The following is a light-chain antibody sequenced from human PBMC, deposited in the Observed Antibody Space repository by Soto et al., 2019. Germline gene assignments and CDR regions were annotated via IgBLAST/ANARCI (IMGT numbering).Light chain of an antibody. CDR1: SSDVGGYNY. Sequence: QSALTQPASVSGSPGQSITTSCTGTSSDVGGYNYVSWYQQHPGKAPKLMIYAVTDRPSGVSSRFSGSKSGNTASLTISGLQAEDEADYYCSSYTRSSTLFGTGTKVTV. J-gene: IGLJ1*01. V-gene: IGLV2-14*01. CDR3: SSYTRSSTL. CDR2: AVT.